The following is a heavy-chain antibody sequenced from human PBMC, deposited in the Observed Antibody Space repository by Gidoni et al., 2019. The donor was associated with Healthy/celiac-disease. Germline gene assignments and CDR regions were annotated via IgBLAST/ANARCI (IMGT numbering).Heavy chain of an antibody. D-gene: IGHD7-27*01. Sequence: QVQLVESGGGVVQPGRSLRLSCAASGFTFRSYAMHWVRQAPGKGLEWVAVISYDGSNKYYADSVKGRFTISRDNSKNTLYLQMNSLRAEDTAVYYCARDPRWGAAELDYWGQGTLVTVSS. CDR1: GFTFRSYA. J-gene: IGHJ4*02. CDR3: ARDPRWGAAELDY. CDR2: ISYDGSNK. V-gene: IGHV3-30*04.